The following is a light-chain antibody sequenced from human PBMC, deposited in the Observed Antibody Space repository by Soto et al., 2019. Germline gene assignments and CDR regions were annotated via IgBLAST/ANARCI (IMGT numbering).Light chain of an antibody. CDR3: ATWDNLLSAGL. CDR1: PSNIGNNF. V-gene: IGLV1-51*01. J-gene: IGLJ2*01. Sequence: QSVLTQPPSVSATPGQTVTISCSGGPSNIGNNFVSWYQRLPGTAPRVIIYNNYERPSGIPDRFSGSKSGTSATLDITGLQTGDEADYYCATWDNLLSAGLFGGGPKLTVL. CDR2: NNY.